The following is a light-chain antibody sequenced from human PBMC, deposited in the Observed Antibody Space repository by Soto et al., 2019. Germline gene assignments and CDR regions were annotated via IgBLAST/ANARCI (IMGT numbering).Light chain of an antibody. CDR1: QSVLYSSNNKNY. J-gene: IGKJ1*01. Sequence: DIVMTQSPDSLAVSLGERATINCKSSQSVLYSSNNKNYLAWYQQKPGQPPKLLIYWASTRESGVPDRFSGSGSGTDFTLTISSLQAEDVPVYYCQQYYRLWTFGQGTKVEIK. CDR2: WAS. CDR3: QQYYRLWT. V-gene: IGKV4-1*01.